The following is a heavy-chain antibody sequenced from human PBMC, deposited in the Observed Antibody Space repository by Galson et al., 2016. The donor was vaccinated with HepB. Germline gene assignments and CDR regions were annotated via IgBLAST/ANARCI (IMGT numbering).Heavy chain of an antibody. CDR1: GGSVNNYNYY. V-gene: IGHV4-61*01. Sequence: ETLSLTCTVSGGSVNNYNYYWSWIRQPPAKGLEWIGYIYYSGSANYNPSLKSRVTISVDASKNQFSLRLTSVTAADTALYYCARDQGGYFDLWGRGALVTVSS. CDR3: ARDQGGYFDL. J-gene: IGHJ2*01. CDR2: IYYSGSA.